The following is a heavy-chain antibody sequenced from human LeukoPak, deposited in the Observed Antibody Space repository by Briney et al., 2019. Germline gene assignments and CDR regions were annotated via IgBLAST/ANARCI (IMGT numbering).Heavy chain of an antibody. CDR1: GFTFSSYA. CDR3: AKQRSEVVVAATNY. J-gene: IGHJ4*02. D-gene: IGHD2-15*01. CDR2: TTGGGDTT. Sequence: GGSLRLSCAASGFTFSSYAMTWVRQAPGKGLEWVSSTTGGGDTTYYADSVRGRFTISRDNSKNTLSVQMNSLRAEDTAVYYCAKQRSEVVVAATNYWGQGTLVTVPS. V-gene: IGHV3-23*01.